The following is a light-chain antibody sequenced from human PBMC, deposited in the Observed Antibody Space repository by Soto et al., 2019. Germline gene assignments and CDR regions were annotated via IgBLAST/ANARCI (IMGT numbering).Light chain of an antibody. J-gene: IGKJ1*01. Sequence: DIQMTQSPSSLSASVGDRVTITCRASLSITSYLSWYHQKPGKVPKLLIYAASSLHSGVPSRFSGSGSGTDFTLTISSLQPEDFATYYCLQTYTSLTWTFGQGTKVDI. CDR1: LSITSY. V-gene: IGKV1-39*01. CDR2: AAS. CDR3: LQTYTSLTWT.